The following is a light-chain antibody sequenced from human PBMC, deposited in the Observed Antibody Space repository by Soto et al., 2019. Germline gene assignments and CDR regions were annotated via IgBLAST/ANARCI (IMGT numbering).Light chain of an antibody. CDR1: QTNINSY. V-gene: IGKV3-20*01. CDR3: QQYDSSAIT. CDR2: GAS. Sequence: LLQSPGTLSLSPGGRATFYCRASQTNINSYLAWYQQKPGQAPKLLIHGASSIATGIPYRFSGSGSGTDFTLTIIRLQPDDFAVYYCQQYDSSAITFGQGTRLEI. J-gene: IGKJ5*01.